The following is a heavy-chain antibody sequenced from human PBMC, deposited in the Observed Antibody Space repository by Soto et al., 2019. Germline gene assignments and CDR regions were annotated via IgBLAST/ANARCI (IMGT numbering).Heavy chain of an antibody. Sequence: EVQLVESGGGLVQPGGSLKLSCAASGFTFSGSAMHWVRQASGKGLEWVGRIRSKANSYATAYAASVKGRFTISRDDSTNTAYLQMNSLKTEDTAVYYCTRHTHCGGDCYAIGGFDYWGQGTLVTVSS. CDR2: IRSKANSYAT. V-gene: IGHV3-73*02. D-gene: IGHD2-21*02. CDR1: GFTFSGSA. CDR3: TRHTHCGGDCYAIGGFDY. J-gene: IGHJ4*02.